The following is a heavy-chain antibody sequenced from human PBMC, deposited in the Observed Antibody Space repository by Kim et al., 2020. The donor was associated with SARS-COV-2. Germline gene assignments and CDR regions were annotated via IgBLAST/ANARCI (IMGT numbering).Heavy chain of an antibody. CDR2: INHSGST. D-gene: IGHD3-10*01. J-gene: IGHJ4*02. Sequence: SGTLSLTCAVYGGSFSGYYWSWIRQPPGKGLEWIGEINHSGSTNYNPSLKSRVTISVDTSKNQFSLKLSSVTAADTAVYYCARGGYYGSVDYWGQGTLVT. CDR3: ARGGYYGSVDY. V-gene: IGHV4-34*01. CDR1: GGSFSGYY.